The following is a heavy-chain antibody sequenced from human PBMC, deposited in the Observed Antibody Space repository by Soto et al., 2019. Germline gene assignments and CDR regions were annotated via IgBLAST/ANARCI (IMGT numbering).Heavy chain of an antibody. D-gene: IGHD5-12*01. Sequence: QVQLQQWGAGLLKPWETLSLTCAVYGGSFSGYYWSWIRQSPGKGLEWIGEINHIGTTNYNPSLKSRVPISVDTSKNQFSLKLSSVTAADTAVYYCATGGRWLQYRYFDLWGRGTLVTVSS. CDR2: INHIGTT. V-gene: IGHV4-34*01. J-gene: IGHJ2*01. CDR3: ATGGRWLQYRYFDL. CDR1: GGSFSGYY.